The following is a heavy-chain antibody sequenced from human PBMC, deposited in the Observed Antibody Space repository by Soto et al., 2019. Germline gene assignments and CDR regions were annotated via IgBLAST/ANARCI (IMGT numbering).Heavy chain of an antibody. Sequence: GGSLRLSCAASGFIFSRYAMHWVRQAPGKGLEWVAVISHDGSNEYYADSMEGRFTISRDNSKNTLYVQMNSLRVEDTAVYYCAMLLREDNGMDVWGQGTRVTFSS. V-gene: IGHV3-30*03. CDR3: AMLLREDNGMDV. J-gene: IGHJ6*02. CDR1: GFIFSRYA. CDR2: ISHDGSNE. D-gene: IGHD3-10*01.